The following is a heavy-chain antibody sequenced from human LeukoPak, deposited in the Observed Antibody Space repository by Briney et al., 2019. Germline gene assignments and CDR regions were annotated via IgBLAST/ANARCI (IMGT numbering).Heavy chain of an antibody. D-gene: IGHD6-19*01. CDR1: GFTFSSYS. V-gene: IGHV3-48*02. CDR3: TRDQYSGHWYYAFDI. Sequence: PGGSLRLSCAASGFTFSSYSMNWVRQAPGKGREWVSYISSSLSVIYYADSVKGRFTISRDNAKNSLFLQMNNLRDEDTAVYYCTRDQYSGHWYYAFDIWGQGTRVTVSS. J-gene: IGHJ3*02. CDR2: ISSSLSVI.